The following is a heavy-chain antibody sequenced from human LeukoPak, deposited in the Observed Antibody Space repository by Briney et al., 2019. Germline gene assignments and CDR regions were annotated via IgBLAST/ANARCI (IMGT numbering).Heavy chain of an antibody. J-gene: IGHJ4*02. D-gene: IGHD4-17*01. CDR1: GFTFSSYS. V-gene: IGHV3-21*01. CDR2: ISSSSSYI. CDR3: ARTMDYGDSGFDY. Sequence: GGSLRLSCAASGFTFSSYSMNWVGQARGKGLEWVSSISSSSSYIYYADSVKGRFTISRDNAKNSLYLQMNSLRAEDTAVYYCARTMDYGDSGFDYWGQGTQVTVSS.